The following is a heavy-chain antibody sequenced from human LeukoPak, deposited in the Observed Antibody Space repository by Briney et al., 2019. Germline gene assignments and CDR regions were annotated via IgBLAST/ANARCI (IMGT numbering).Heavy chain of an antibody. J-gene: IGHJ5*02. D-gene: IGHD3-10*01. CDR1: GYTFTSYG. CDR3: ARNFDGSGSYGEFGP. V-gene: IGHV1-18*04. CDR2: ISAYNGNT. Sequence: ASVKVSCKASGYTFTSYGISWVRQAPGQGVEWMGWISAYNGNTNYAQKLQGRVTMTTDTSTSTGYMELRRLRSDDTAGYYCARNFDGSGSYGEFGPWGQGTLVTVSS.